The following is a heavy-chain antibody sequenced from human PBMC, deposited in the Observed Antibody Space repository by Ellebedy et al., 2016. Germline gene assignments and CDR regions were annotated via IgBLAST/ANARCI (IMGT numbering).Heavy chain of an antibody. D-gene: IGHD5-12*01. J-gene: IGHJ4*02. Sequence: SETLSLXCTVSGGSLTGFYWIWIRQVPGKGLEWMERIYTSESTNYNPSLKSRVAMSVDTSKNQFSLSLSSVTAADTAVYYCARGKSGYIWDWGQGTLVTVSS. V-gene: IGHV4-4*07. CDR3: ARGKSGYIWD. CDR2: IYTSEST. CDR1: GGSLTGFY.